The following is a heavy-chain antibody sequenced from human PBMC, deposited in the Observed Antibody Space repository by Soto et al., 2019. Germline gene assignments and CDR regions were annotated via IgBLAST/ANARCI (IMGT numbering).Heavy chain of an antibody. V-gene: IGHV4-59*12. D-gene: IGHD1-20*01. CDR3: ARGDPGITGTTGTFDY. Sequence: SETLSLTCTVSGGSISSYYWSWIRQPPGKGLEWIGYIYYSGSTNYNPSLKSRVTISVDTSKNQFSLKLGSVTAADTAVYYCARGDPGITGTTGTFDYWGQGTLVTVSS. CDR2: IYYSGST. J-gene: IGHJ4*02. CDR1: GGSISSYY.